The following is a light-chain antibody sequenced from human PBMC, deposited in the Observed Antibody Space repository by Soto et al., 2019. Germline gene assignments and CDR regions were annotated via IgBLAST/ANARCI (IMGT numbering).Light chain of an antibody. CDR3: GTWDNSLSLPYV. CDR1: SSNIGNNY. CDR2: ENN. Sequence: QAVVTQPPSVSAAPGQKVTISCSGSSSNIGNNYVSWYQQLPGTAPKLLIFENNKRPSGIPDRFSASKSGTSATLAITGLQTGDAADYYCGTWDNSLSLPYVFGTGTKVTVL. J-gene: IGLJ1*01. V-gene: IGLV1-51*02.